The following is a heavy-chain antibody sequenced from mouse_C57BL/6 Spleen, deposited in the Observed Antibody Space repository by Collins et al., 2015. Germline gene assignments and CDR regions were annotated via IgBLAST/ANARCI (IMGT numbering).Heavy chain of an antibody. V-gene: IGHV3-2*02. CDR1: GYSITSDYA. CDR2: INYSGST. CDR3: ARSPIYYGNPWFAY. D-gene: IGHD2-1*01. J-gene: IGHJ3*01. Sequence: DVQLQESGPGLVKPSQSLSLTCTVTGYSITSDYAWNWIRQFPGNKLEWMGYINYSGSTSYNPSLKSRISITRDTSKNQFFLQLNSVTTEDTATYCCARSPIYYGNPWFAYWGQGTLVTVSA.